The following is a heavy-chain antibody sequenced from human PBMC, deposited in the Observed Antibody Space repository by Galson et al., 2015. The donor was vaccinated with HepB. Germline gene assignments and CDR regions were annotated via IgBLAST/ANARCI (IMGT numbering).Heavy chain of an antibody. CDR2: MNPNSGYT. J-gene: IGHJ4*02. CDR1: GYTFTSYD. D-gene: IGHD6-13*01. Sequence: SVKVSCKASGYTFTSYDINWVRQATGQGLEWMGWMNPNSGYTGYAQKFQGRVTMTRDTSISTAYMEVSYLTSEDTAVYYCARGKWSRSSWHDYWGLRTLVTVSS. V-gene: IGHV1-8*01. CDR3: ARGKWSRSSWHDY.